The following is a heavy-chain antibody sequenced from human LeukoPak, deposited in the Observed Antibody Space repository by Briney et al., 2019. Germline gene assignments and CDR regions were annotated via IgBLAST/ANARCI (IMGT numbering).Heavy chain of an antibody. CDR2: ISYDGSNK. J-gene: IGHJ4*02. V-gene: IGHV3-30-3*01. Sequence: GGSLRLSCAASGFTFSSHAMRWVRQALGKGLEWVAVISYDGSNKYYADSVKGRFTVSRDNSKNTLYLQMNSLRAEDTAVYYCARTICTYCGGELDYWGQGTLVTVSS. CDR1: GFTFSSHA. D-gene: IGHD2-21*01. CDR3: ARTICTYCGGELDY.